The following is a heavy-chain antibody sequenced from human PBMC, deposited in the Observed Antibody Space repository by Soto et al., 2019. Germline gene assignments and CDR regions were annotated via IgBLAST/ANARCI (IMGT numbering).Heavy chain of an antibody. V-gene: IGHV4-34*01. CDR2: INHSGST. CDR1: GGSFSGYY. D-gene: IGHD6-6*01. CDR3: ARSHGIAARPLRANYYYGMDV. J-gene: IGHJ6*02. Sequence: SETLSLTCAVYGGSFSGYYWSWIRQPPGKGLEWIGEINHSGSTNYNPSLKSRVAISVDTSKNQFSLKLSSVTAADTAVYYCARSHGIAARPLRANYYYGMDVWGQGTTVTVCS.